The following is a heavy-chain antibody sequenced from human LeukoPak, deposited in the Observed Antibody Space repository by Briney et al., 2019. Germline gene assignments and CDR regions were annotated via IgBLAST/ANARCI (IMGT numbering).Heavy chain of an antibody. V-gene: IGHV3-48*01. Sequence: GGSLRLSCAASGFTFSSYSMNWVRQAPGKGLEWVSYISSSSSTIYYADSVKGRFTISRDNAKNSLYLQMNSLRAEDAAVYYCARDPGRQVGSGPRGYWGQGTLVTVSS. D-gene: IGHD3-10*01. J-gene: IGHJ4*02. CDR1: GFTFSSYS. CDR3: ARDPGRQVGSGPRGY. CDR2: ISSSSSTI.